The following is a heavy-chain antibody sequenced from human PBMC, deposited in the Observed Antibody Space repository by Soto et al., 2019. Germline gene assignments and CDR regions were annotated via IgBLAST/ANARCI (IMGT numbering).Heavy chain of an antibody. Sequence: QVQLVQSGAEVKKPGSSVKVSCKASGGTFSSYAISWVRQAPGQGLEWMGGIIPIFGTANYAQKFQGRVTITADESTSTAYMELSSLRSEDTAVYYCARGLSVGLDVAKGHYGMDVWGQGTTVTVSS. CDR1: GGTFSSYA. J-gene: IGHJ6*02. CDR2: IIPIFGTA. V-gene: IGHV1-69*01. CDR3: ARGLSVGLDVAKGHYGMDV.